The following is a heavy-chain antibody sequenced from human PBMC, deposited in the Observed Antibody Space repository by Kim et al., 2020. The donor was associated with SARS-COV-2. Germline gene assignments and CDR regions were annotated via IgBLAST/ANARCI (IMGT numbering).Heavy chain of an antibody. V-gene: IGHV4-59*01. CDR2: IYYSGST. D-gene: IGHD3-22*01. Sequence: SETLSLTCTVSGGSISSYYWSWIRQPPGKGLEWIGYIYYSGSTNYNPSLKSRVTISVDTSKNQFSLNLSSVTAADTAVYYCAAITMIVDHTFDYWGQGTLVTGSS. CDR1: GGSISSYY. J-gene: IGHJ4*02. CDR3: AAITMIVDHTFDY.